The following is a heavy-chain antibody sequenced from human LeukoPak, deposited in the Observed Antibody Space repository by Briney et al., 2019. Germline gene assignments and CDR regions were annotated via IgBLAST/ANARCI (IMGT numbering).Heavy chain of an antibody. V-gene: IGHV4-38-2*02. Sequence: PSETLSLTCTVSGYSISTGYYWDWIRQPPGKGLEWIGSIYHSGSTYYNPSLKSRVTISVDTSKNQFSLKLSSVTAADTAVYYCARGAAGTDAFDIWGQGTMVTVSS. J-gene: IGHJ3*02. D-gene: IGHD6-13*01. CDR3: ARGAAGTDAFDI. CDR1: GYSISTGYY. CDR2: IYHSGST.